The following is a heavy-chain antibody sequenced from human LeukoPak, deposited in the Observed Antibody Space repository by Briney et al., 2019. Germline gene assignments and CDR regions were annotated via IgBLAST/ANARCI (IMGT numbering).Heavy chain of an antibody. CDR1: GFTFGDYA. V-gene: IGHV3-49*04. Sequence: HTGGSLRLSCTASGFTFGDYAMSCVRQAPGKGLEWVGFIRSKAYGGTTEYAASVKGRFTISRDDSKSIAYLQMNSLKTEDAAVYYCTRENCSGGSCSNWFDPWGQGTLVTVSS. D-gene: IGHD2-15*01. CDR2: IRSKAYGGTT. CDR3: TRENCSGGSCSNWFDP. J-gene: IGHJ5*02.